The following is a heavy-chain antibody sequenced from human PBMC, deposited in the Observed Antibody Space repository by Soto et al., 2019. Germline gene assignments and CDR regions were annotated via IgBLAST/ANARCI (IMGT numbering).Heavy chain of an antibody. Sequence: QPGGSLRLSCAASGVTFSSYAMSWVRQAPGKGLEWVSAISGSGGSTYYADSVKGRFTISRDNSKNTLYLQMNSLRAEDTAVYYSASLSRRTDPIDYWGQGTLVTVSS. V-gene: IGHV3-23*01. CDR3: ASLSRRTDPIDY. CDR1: GVTFSSYA. CDR2: ISGSGGST. J-gene: IGHJ4*02.